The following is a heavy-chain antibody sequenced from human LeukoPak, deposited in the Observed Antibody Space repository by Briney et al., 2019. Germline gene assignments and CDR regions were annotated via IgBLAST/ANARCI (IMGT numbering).Heavy chain of an antibody. D-gene: IGHD2-21*01. Sequence: GGSLRLSCVGSGFKFRAFAMHWVRQAPGRGLEWVSLFSRNGVTTFYADSVRGRFTISRDNSENSVYLQMDSLTTEDTAVYYCAKEKDTIYFDLWGQGTLVTVSA. CDR3: AKEKDTIYFDL. CDR2: FSRNGVTT. CDR1: GFKFRAFA. J-gene: IGHJ3*01. V-gene: IGHV3-43*01.